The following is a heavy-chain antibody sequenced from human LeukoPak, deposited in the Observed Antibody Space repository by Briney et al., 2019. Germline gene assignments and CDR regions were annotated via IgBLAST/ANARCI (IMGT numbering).Heavy chain of an antibody. CDR2: ISDSGGST. V-gene: IGHV3-23*01. J-gene: IGHJ4*02. CDR3: VRQDCSGGSCYLDY. D-gene: IGHD2-15*01. CDR1: GFTFNNYA. Sequence: PGGSLRLSCAASGFTFNNYAMGWVRQALGKGLEWVSGISDSGGSTYYADSVKGRFTISRDSSKDTLYLQMNSLRTEDTAVYYCVRQDCSGGSCYLDYWGQGTLVTVSS.